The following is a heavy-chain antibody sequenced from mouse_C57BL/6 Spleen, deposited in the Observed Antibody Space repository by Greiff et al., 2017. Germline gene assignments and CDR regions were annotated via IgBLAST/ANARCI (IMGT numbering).Heavy chain of an antibody. J-gene: IGHJ2*01. D-gene: IGHD1-1*01. CDR1: GFNIKDYY. CDR2: IDPEDGDT. CDR3: TTGVSITTGRFDY. V-gene: IGHV14-1*01. Sequence: VQLKQSGAELVRPGASVKLSCTASGFNIKDYYMHWVKQRPEQGLEWIGRIDPEDGDTEYAPKFQGKATMTADTSSNTAYLQLSSLTSEDTAVYYCTTGVSITTGRFDYWGQGTTLTVSS.